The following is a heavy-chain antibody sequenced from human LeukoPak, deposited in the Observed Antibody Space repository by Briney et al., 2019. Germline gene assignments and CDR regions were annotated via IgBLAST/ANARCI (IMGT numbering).Heavy chain of an antibody. CDR1: GYSFTSYW. J-gene: IGHJ6*04. CDR2: IYPGDSDT. Sequence: GESLPISCRGSGYSFTSYWIGWVRQMPGKGLEWMGIIYPGDSDTRYSPSFQGQVTISADKSISTAYLQWSSLKASDTAMYYCARSMAVPAAMSYYYGMDVWGKGTTVTVSS. V-gene: IGHV5-51*01. D-gene: IGHD2-2*01. CDR3: ARSMAVPAAMSYYYGMDV.